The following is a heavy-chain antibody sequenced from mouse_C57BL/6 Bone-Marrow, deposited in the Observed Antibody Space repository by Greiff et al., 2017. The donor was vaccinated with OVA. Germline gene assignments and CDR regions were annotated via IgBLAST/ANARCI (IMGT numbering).Heavy chain of an antibody. V-gene: IGHV1-50*01. CDR2: IDPSDSYT. Sequence: VQLQQSGAELVKPGASVKLSCKASGYTFTNYWMQWVKQRPGQGLEWIGEIDPSDSYTNYKQKFKGKATLTVDTSSSPAYMQLSSLTSEDSAVYHGASGDFAYWGQGTLVTVAA. CDR1: GYTFTNYW. CDR3: ASGDFAY. J-gene: IGHJ3*01.